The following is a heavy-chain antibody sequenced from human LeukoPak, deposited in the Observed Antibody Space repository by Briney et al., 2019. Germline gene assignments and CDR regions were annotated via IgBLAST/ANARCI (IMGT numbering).Heavy chain of an antibody. Sequence: GGSLRLSCAASRFTFRDYAMNWGRQAPGKGLEWVSAISGSSGNTYYIDSVKGRFTISRDNSKSTLYLQMNSLRAEDTAVYYCAKGRGPGGIARHYFDYWGQGTLVIVSS. CDR3: AKGRGPGGIARHYFDY. V-gene: IGHV3-23*01. J-gene: IGHJ4*02. D-gene: IGHD2-21*01. CDR1: RFTFRDYA. CDR2: ISGSSGNT.